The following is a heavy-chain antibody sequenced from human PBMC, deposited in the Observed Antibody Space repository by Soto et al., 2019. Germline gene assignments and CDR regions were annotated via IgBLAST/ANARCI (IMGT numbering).Heavy chain of an antibody. J-gene: IGHJ3*02. CDR3: AAEPSADYYDSSGLGAFDI. CDR1: GFTFTSSA. V-gene: IGHV1-58*01. Sequence: ASVKVSCKASGFTFTSSAVQWVRQARGQRLEWIGWIVVGSGNTNYAQKFQERVTITRDMSTSTAYMELSSLRSEDTAVYYCAAEPSADYYDSSGLGAFDIWGQGTMVTVSS. D-gene: IGHD3-22*01. CDR2: IVVGSGNT.